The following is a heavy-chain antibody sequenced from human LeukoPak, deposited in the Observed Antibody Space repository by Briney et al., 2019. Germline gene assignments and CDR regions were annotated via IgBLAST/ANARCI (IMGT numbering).Heavy chain of an antibody. CDR1: GFTFSTYT. CDR2: ISYDGSLK. D-gene: IGHD3-10*01. V-gene: IGHV3-30*04. Sequence: GRSLRLSCAASGFTFSTYTMHWVRQAPGKGLEWEAVISYDGSLKYYADSVKGRFTISRDNSKNTVFLQMNSLRAEDTAVYYCARGDYYGSGSYWYYFDYWGQGTLVTVSS. J-gene: IGHJ4*02. CDR3: ARGDYYGSGSYWYYFDY.